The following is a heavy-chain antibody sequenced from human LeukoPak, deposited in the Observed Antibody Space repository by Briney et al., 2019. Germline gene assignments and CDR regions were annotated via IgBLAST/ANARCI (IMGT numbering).Heavy chain of an antibody. J-gene: IGHJ6*04. D-gene: IGHD2-2*01. CDR3: ARGYCSSTSCYYYGMDV. CDR2: TNHSGST. V-gene: IGHV4-34*01. CDR1: GGSFGGYY. Sequence: KPSETLSLTCAVYGGSFGGYYWSWIRQPPGKGLEWIGETNHSGSTNYNPSLKSRVTISVDTSKNQFSLKLSSVTAADTAVYYCARGYCSSTSCYYYGMDVWGKGTTVTVSS.